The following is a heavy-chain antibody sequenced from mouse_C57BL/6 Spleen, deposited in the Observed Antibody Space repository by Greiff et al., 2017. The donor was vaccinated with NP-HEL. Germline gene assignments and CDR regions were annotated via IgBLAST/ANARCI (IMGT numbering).Heavy chain of an antibody. Sequence: EVKLMESGGGLVQPGGSLSLSCAASGFTFTDYYMSWVRQPPGKALEWLGFIRNKANGYTTEYSASVKGRFTISRDNSQSILYLQMNALRAEDSATYYCARDSYDGYLYYAMDYWGQGTSVTVSS. CDR3: ARDSYDGYLYYAMDY. V-gene: IGHV7-3*01. D-gene: IGHD2-3*01. CDR2: IRNKANGYTT. CDR1: GFTFTDYY. J-gene: IGHJ4*01.